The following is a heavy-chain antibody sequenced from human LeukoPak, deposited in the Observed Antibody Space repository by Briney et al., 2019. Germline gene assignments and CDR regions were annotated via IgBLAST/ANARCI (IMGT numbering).Heavy chain of an antibody. CDR1: GYTFASYG. D-gene: IGHD5-12*01. CDR2: ISAYNGNT. Sequence: ASVKVSCKASGYTFASYGISWVRQAPGQGLEWMGWISAYNGNTNYAQKLQGRVTMTTDTSTSTAYMELRSLRSDDTAVYYCARDLSGYDFGDYWGQGTLVTVSS. CDR3: ARDLSGYDFGDY. V-gene: IGHV1-18*01. J-gene: IGHJ4*02.